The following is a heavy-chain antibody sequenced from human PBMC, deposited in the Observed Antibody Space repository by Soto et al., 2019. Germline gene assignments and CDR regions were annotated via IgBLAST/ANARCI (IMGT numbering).Heavy chain of an antibody. D-gene: IGHD3-22*01. Sequence: SETLSLTCTVSGGSISSYYWSWIRHPPGKGLEWIGYIYYSGSTNYNPSLKSRVTISVDTSKNQFSLKLSSVTAADTAVYYCARVTYYYDSSGYYYYYYYGMDVWVQGTTVTVSS. CDR1: GGSISSYY. CDR3: ARVTYYYDSSGYYYYYYYGMDV. J-gene: IGHJ6*02. V-gene: IGHV4-59*01. CDR2: IYYSGST.